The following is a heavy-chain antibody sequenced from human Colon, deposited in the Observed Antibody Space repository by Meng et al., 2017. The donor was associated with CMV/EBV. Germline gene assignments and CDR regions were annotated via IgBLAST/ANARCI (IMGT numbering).Heavy chain of an antibody. CDR2: IKCDGSEK. CDR1: GFTFSSSW. Sequence: GESLKISCAASGFTFSSSWMHWVCQAPEKGLEWVADIKCDGSEKYYVDSVKGRLTISRDNAKNSLYLQVNSLRAEDMTVYYCVRDGSTSCYFIGEGEWFDPWGQGTLVTVSS. CDR3: VRDGSTSCYFIGEGEWFDP. V-gene: IGHV3-52*01. D-gene: IGHD2-2*01. J-gene: IGHJ5*02.